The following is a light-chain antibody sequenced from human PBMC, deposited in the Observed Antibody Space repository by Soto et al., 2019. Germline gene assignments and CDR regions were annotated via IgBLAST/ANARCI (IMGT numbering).Light chain of an antibody. V-gene: IGKV1-33*01. CDR3: QQYNNLPYS. CDR2: DAS. CDR1: EDISKY. J-gene: IGKJ2*03. Sequence: DIQMTQSLSSLSASLGDRVTITCQASEDISKYLHWYQQSPGKAPKLLIYDASNLEVGVPSRFGGSGSGTFFTLTISSLQPEDVATYYCQQYNNLPYSFGQGTKLDIK.